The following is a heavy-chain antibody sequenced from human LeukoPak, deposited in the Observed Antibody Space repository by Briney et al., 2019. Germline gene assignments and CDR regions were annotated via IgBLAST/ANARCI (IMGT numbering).Heavy chain of an antibody. V-gene: IGHV4-4*07. CDR2: IFASGNT. Sequence: SETLSLTCTVSGASISTYYWSWIRQPAGKGLEWVGRIFASGNTNYDPSLESRIAMSVDTSKNQFSLNLSSVTAADTAIYYCVQDGPLRSDYWGQGTLVTVSS. CDR1: GASISTYY. J-gene: IGHJ4*02. CDR3: VQDGPLRSDY. D-gene: IGHD3-16*01.